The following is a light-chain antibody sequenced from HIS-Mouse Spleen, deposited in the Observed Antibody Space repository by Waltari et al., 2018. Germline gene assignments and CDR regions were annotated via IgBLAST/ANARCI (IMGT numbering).Light chain of an antibody. J-gene: IGLJ2*01. CDR2: EDS. CDR3: YSTDSSGNHRV. Sequence: SYELTQPPSVSVSPGQTARITCSGDALPKKYAYWYQQKSGQAPVLVIYEDSKRPSGIPGRCSSSSSGTMATLTISGAQVEDEADYYCYSTDSSGNHRVFGGGTKLTVL. V-gene: IGLV3-10*01. CDR1: ALPKKY.